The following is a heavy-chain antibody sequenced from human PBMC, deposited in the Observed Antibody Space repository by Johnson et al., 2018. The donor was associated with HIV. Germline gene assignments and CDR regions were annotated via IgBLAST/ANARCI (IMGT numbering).Heavy chain of an antibody. CDR1: GFTFTYAW. J-gene: IGHJ3*02. V-gene: IGHV3-15*01. CDR3: TTTAFIKAAGGTRPLDI. D-gene: IGHD6-13*01. CDR2: INTKTDGETT. Sequence: VQLVESGGGLVKPGGSLRLSCAASGFTFTYAWMSWVRRAPGKGLEWVGRINTKTDGETTDDVAAGKDRFTIPRDDSKNILDLEMNSLKTEDTAVYYCTTTAFIKAAGGTRPLDIWGQGTMVTVSS.